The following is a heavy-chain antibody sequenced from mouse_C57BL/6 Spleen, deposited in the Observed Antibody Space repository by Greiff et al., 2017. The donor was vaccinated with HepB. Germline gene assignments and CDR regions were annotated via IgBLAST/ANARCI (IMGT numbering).Heavy chain of an antibody. J-gene: IGHJ4*01. Sequence: VQLQQSGPGLVQPSQSLSITCTVSGFSLTSYGVHWVRQSPGKGLDWLGVIWSGGSTDYNAAFISSLNISKDNSKSQVFVKMNSLQADDTAIYYCARKSDYGSSLYYAMDYWGQGTTVTVSS. CDR3: ARKSDYGSSLYYAMDY. D-gene: IGHD1-1*01. V-gene: IGHV2-2*01. CDR2: IWSGGST. CDR1: GFSLTSYG.